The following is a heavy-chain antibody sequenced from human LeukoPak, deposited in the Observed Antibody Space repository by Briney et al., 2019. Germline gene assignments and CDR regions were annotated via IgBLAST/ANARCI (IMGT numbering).Heavy chain of an antibody. D-gene: IGHD2-8*02. Sequence: GGSLRLSCAASGFTFSRNAIHWVRQGPGKGLEWVSYIAHHGSDKYYADSVKGRFTISRDNSKRTLYLQMNSLRADDTAVYYCAKDGSWSCTDWGQGTLVTVSS. CDR1: GFTFSRNA. J-gene: IGHJ4*02. CDR3: AKDGSWSCTD. V-gene: IGHV3-30*02. CDR2: IAHHGSDK.